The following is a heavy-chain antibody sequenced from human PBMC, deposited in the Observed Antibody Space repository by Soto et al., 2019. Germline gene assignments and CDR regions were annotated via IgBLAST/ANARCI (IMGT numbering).Heavy chain of an antibody. CDR2: ISAYNGNT. CDR3: ARLAGSSWYGWFDP. CDR1: GYTFTSYG. D-gene: IGHD6-13*01. V-gene: IGHV1-18*01. Sequence: ASVKVSCKASGYTFTSYGISWVRQAPGQGLDWMGWISAYNGNTNYAQKLQGRVTMTTDTSTSTAYMELRSLRSDDTAVYYCARLAGSSWYGWFDPWGQGTLVTVSS. J-gene: IGHJ5*02.